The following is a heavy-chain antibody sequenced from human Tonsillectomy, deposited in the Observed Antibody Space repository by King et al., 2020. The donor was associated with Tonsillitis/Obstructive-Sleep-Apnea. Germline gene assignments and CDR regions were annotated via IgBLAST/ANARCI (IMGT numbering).Heavy chain of an antibody. CDR3: AKVGTTITTYYYYYMAV. CDR2: ISGSGGGT. J-gene: IGHJ6*03. Sequence: VQLVESGGGLVQPGGSLRLSCAASGFTFTNYAMSGVSQAPGKGLEWVSDISGSGGGTYYADSVKGRCTHSRDNSKNTLDLQMNSRRAEDTAVYYCAKVGTTITTYYYYYMAVWGKGTTFTVSS. CDR1: GFTFTNYA. D-gene: IGHD4-11*01. V-gene: IGHV3-23*04.